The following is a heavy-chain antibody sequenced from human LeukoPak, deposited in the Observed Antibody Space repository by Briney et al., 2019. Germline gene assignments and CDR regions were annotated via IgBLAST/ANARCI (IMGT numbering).Heavy chain of an antibody. CDR1: GFTVSSYA. CDR2: ISGSGGST. D-gene: IGHD3-22*01. V-gene: IGHV3-23*01. J-gene: IGHJ3*02. Sequence: PGGSLRLVCAASGFTVSSYAMSWGRQAPGKGVEWVSCISGSGGSTYYADSVTGRFTISRDNSKNTLYLQMNSLRAEDTAVYYCARDRLGYYYTDAFDIWGQGTMVTVSS. CDR3: ARDRLGYYYTDAFDI.